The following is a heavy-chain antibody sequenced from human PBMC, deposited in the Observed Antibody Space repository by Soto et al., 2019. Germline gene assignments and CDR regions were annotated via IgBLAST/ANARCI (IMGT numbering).Heavy chain of an antibody. CDR2: IIPILGIA. CDR3: ARDLPSIVVVPAGLSRGFDP. CDR1: GGTFSSYT. J-gene: IGHJ5*02. V-gene: IGHV1-69*08. Sequence: QVQLVQSGAEVKKPGSSVKVSCKASGGTFSSYTISWVRQAPGQGLEWMGRIIPILGIANYAQKFQGRVTITADKSTSTAYMELSSLRSEDTAVYYCARDLPSIVVVPAGLSRGFDPWGQGTLVTVSS. D-gene: IGHD2-2*01.